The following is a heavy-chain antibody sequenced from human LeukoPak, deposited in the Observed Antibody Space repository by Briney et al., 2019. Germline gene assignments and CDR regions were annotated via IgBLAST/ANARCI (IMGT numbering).Heavy chain of an antibody. J-gene: IGHJ6*02. CDR2: LSFSGGGT. Sequence: PGGSLRLSCAASGVTFSSFAMSWVRQAPGKGLEWGSGLSFSGGGTYYADSVKGRFTIYRDNSKNTLYLQMNSLRAEDTAVYYCAKSESYGDYTYYYYFAMDVWGQGTTVTVSS. CDR3: AKSESYGDYTYYYYFAMDV. V-gene: IGHV3-23*01. D-gene: IGHD4-17*01. CDR1: GVTFSSFA.